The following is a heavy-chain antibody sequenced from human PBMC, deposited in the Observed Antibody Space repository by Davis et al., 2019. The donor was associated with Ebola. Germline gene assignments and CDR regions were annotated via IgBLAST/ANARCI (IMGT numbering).Heavy chain of an antibody. V-gene: IGHV1-18*01. CDR1: GYTFTSYG. CDR3: ASTTGYYGMDV. Sequence: ASVKVSCKASGYTFTSYGISWVRQAPGQGLEWMGWISAYNGNTNYAQKLQGRVTMTTDTSTSTAYMELSSLRSEDTAVYYCASTTGYYGMDVWGQGTTVTVSS. D-gene: IGHD4-17*01. CDR2: ISAYNGNT. J-gene: IGHJ6*02.